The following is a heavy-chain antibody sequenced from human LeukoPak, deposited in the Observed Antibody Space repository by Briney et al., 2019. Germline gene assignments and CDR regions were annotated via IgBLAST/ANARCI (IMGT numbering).Heavy chain of an antibody. CDR2: ISGSGGST. J-gene: IGHJ4*02. V-gene: IGHV3-23*01. CDR1: GFTFSSYG. CDR3: AKLHRETTVTPFFDY. Sequence: GGSLRLSCAASGFTFSSYGMSWVRQAPGKGLEWVSAISGSGGSTYYADSVKGRFTISRDNSKNTLYLQMNSLRAEDTAVYYCAKLHRETTVTPFFDYWGQGTLVTVSS. D-gene: IGHD4-17*01.